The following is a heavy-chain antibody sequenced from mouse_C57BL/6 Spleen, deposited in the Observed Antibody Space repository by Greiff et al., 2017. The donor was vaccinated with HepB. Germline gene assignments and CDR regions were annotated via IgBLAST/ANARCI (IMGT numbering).Heavy chain of an antibody. J-gene: IGHJ2*01. CDR2: ISSGGSYT. CDR1: GFTFSSYG. Sequence: EVQGVESGGDLVKPGGSLKLSCAASGFTFSSYGMSWVRQTPDKRLEWVATISSGGSYTYYPDSVKGRFTISRDNAKNTLYLQMSSLKSEDTAMYYCARHEGGSYFDYWGQGTTLTVSS. V-gene: IGHV5-6*01. D-gene: IGHD1-1*01. CDR3: ARHEGGSYFDY.